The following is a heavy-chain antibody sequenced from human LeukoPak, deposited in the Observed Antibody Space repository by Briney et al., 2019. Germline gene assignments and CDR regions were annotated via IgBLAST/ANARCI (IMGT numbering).Heavy chain of an antibody. CDR1: GGTFSSYA. V-gene: IGHV1-69*13. CDR2: IIPIFGTA. D-gene: IGHD3-10*01. J-gene: IGHJ4*02. Sequence: SVKVSCKASGGTFSSYAISWVRQAPGQGLEWMGGIIPIFGTANYAQKFQGRVTITADESTSTAYMELSSLRSEDTAVYYCAIPAGWSGFGELAYWGQGTLVTVSS. CDR3: AIPAGWSGFGELAY.